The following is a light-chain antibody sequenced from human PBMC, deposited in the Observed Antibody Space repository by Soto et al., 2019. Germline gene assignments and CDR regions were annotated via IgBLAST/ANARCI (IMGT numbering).Light chain of an antibody. V-gene: IGKV1-5*03. Sequence: DIQMTQSPSTLSASVGDRVTFGCRASQSIVDWLAWYQQKPGEAPKLLIYKASNLESGVPSRFGGSGSGSEFTLTISNLQPDDFATYYCQQYKDNPWTFGQGTKVEFK. CDR2: KAS. CDR1: QSIVDW. CDR3: QQYKDNPWT. J-gene: IGKJ1*01.